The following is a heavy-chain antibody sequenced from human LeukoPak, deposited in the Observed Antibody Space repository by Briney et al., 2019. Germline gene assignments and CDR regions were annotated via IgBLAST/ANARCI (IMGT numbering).Heavy chain of an antibody. CDR2: ISGSGGST. Sequence: QSGGSLRLSCAASGFTFSSYGMSWVRQAPGKGLEWVSAISGSGGSTYYADSVKGRFTISRDNSKNTLYLQMNSLRAEDTAVYYCAKDRDVWGSLLDYWGQGTLVTVSS. CDR3: AKDRDVWGSLLDY. J-gene: IGHJ4*02. V-gene: IGHV3-23*01. CDR1: GFTFSSYG. D-gene: IGHD3-16*01.